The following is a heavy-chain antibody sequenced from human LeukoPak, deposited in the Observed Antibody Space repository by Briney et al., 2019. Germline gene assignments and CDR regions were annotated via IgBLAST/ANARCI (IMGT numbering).Heavy chain of an antibody. CDR1: GFTFSTYW. D-gene: IGHD5-18*01. CDR2: MNQDGTEK. V-gene: IGHV3-7*05. CDR3: ARDRGYSTFDI. J-gene: IGHJ3*02. Sequence: PGGSLRLSCAASGFTFSTYWMSWVRQAPGKGLEWVANMNQDGTEKNYVDSVKGRFTISRDNAENSLYVQMNSLRAEDTAVYYCARDRGYSTFDIWGQGTMVTVSS.